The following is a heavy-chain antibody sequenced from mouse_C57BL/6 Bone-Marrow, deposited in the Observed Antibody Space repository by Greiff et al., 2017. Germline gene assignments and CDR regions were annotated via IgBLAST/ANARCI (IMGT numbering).Heavy chain of an antibody. Sequence: LVESGPELVKPGASVKISCKASGYSFTDYNMNWVKQSNGKSLEWIGVINPNYGTTSYNQKFKGKATLTADKSSSTAYMELRSLTSEDSAVYFCALLMGYYFYFDYWGQGTTLTVSS. CDR3: ALLMGYYFYFDY. CDR2: INPNYGTT. J-gene: IGHJ2*01. V-gene: IGHV1-39*01. CDR1: GYSFTDYN. D-gene: IGHD2-3*01.